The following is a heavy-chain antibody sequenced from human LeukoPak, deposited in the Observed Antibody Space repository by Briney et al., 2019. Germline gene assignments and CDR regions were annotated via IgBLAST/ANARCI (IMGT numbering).Heavy chain of an antibody. V-gene: IGHV4-61*02. Sequence: SETLSLTCTVSGGSISSGSYYWSWIRQPAGKGLEWIGRIYTSGSTNYNPSLKSRVTISVDTSKNQFSLKLSSVTAADTAVYYCARLRWLSYYYYMDVWGKGTTVTVSS. CDR1: GGSISSGSYY. J-gene: IGHJ6*03. CDR2: IYTSGST. D-gene: IGHD4-23*01. CDR3: ARLRWLSYYYYMDV.